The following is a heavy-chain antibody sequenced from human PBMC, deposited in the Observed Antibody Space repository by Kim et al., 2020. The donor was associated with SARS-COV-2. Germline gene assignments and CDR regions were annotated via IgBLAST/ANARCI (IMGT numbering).Heavy chain of an antibody. V-gene: IGHV3-23*01. Sequence: GDNTYYGDSVKGRFTISRDNSKNTLYLQMNSLRAEDTAVYYCAKGYILDVWGQGTTVTVSS. D-gene: IGHD1-1*01. J-gene: IGHJ6*02. CDR2: GDNT. CDR3: AKGYILDV.